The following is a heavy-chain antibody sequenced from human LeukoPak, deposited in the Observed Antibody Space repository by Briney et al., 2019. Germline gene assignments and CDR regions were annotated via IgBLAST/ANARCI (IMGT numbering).Heavy chain of an antibody. V-gene: IGHV3-23*01. Sequence: SGGSLRLSCAASGFTFSNYAMSWVRQTPGKGLEWVAATVGGRPDTYHAESVKGRFTVSRDNAKNSLYLQMNSLRAEDTAVYYSAREDSAMVTDAFDIWGQGTMVTVSS. D-gene: IGHD5-18*01. CDR3: AREDSAMVTDAFDI. CDR2: TVGGRPDT. CDR1: GFTFSNYA. J-gene: IGHJ3*02.